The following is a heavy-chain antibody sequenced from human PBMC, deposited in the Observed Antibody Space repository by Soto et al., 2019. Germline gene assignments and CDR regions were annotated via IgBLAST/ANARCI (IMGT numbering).Heavy chain of an antibody. J-gene: IGHJ6*02. D-gene: IGHD2-15*01. CDR2: ISYDGSNK. CDR1: GFTFSSYG. CDR3: AKDLGLWDIVVVVAAHPIGMDV. V-gene: IGHV3-30*18. Sequence: GGSLRLSCAASGFTFSSYGMHWVRQAPGKGLEWVAVISYDGSNKYYADSVKGRFTISRDNSKNTLYLQMNSLRAEDTAVYYCAKDLGLWDIVVVVAAHPIGMDVWGQGTTVT.